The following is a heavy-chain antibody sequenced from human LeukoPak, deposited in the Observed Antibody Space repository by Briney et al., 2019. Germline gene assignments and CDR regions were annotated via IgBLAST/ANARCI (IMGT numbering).Heavy chain of an antibody. CDR3: ARDLYYYGSGSFGKYYYYGMDV. CDR2: ISYDGSNK. V-gene: IGHV3-30-3*01. CDR1: GFTFSSYA. D-gene: IGHD3-10*01. J-gene: IGHJ6*02. Sequence: GRSLRLSCAASGFTFSSYAMHWVRQAPGKGLEWVAVISYDGSNKYYADSVKGRFTISRDNSKNTLYLQMNSLRAEDTAVYYCARDLYYYGSGSFGKYYYYGMDVWGQGTTVTVSS.